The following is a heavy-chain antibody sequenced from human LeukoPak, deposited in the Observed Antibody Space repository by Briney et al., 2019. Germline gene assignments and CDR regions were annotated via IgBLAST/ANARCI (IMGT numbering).Heavy chain of an antibody. CDR2: ISASSNNI. J-gene: IGHJ3*02. Sequence: GGSLRLSCAASGFTFSSYTMNWVRQAPGKGLECVSSISASSNNIYYADSLKGRFTISRDNAKNSLFLQMSSLRAEDTAVYYCARGAGAFDIWGQGTMVTVSS. V-gene: IGHV3-21*01. CDR3: ARGAGAFDI. CDR1: GFTFSSYT.